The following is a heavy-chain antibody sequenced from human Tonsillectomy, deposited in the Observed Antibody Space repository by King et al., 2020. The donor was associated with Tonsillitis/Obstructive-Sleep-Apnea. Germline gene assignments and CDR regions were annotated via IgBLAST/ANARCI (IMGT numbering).Heavy chain of an antibody. V-gene: IGHV4-30-2*01. CDR1: GGSISSGGYS. J-gene: IGHJ3*02. CDR2: IYHSGST. D-gene: IGHD2/OR15-2a*01. CDR3: ARTTADVGDAFDI. Sequence: LQLQESGSGLVKPSQTLSLTCAVSGGSISSGGYSWSWIRQPPGKGLEWIGYIYHSGSTYYNPSLKSRVTISVDRSKNQFSLKLSSVTAADTAVYYCARTTADVGDAFDIWGQGTMVTVSS.